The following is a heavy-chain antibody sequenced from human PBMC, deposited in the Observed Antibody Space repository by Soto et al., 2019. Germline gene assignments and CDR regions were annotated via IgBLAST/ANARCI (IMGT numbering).Heavy chain of an antibody. V-gene: IGHV3-33*01. J-gene: IGHJ4*02. CDR3: ARDGIGGNTFRGYFAY. D-gene: IGHD1-7*01. CDR1: GFTFSGYG. CDR2: LRYDGSNI. Sequence: QVQLVESGGGVVQPGRSLRLSCAASGFTFSGYGMHWVRQAPGKGLEWVAVLRYDGSNIYYADSVKGRFTISRDNSRKTLYLEMNSLRDEDTAVYYCARDGIGGNTFRGYFAYWGQGTLVTVTS.